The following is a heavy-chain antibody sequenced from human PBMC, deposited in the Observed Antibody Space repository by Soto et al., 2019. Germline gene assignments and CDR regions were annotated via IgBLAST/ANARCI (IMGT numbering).Heavy chain of an antibody. D-gene: IGHD3-10*01. Sequence: PGGSLRLSCAASGFTVSSNYMSWVRQAPGKGLEWVSVIYSGGSIYYADSVKGRFTISRDNSKNTLYLQMNSLRAEDTAVYYCARDHYYGSGSPGRYYYGMDVWGQGTTVTVSS. CDR3: ARDHYYGSGSPGRYYYGMDV. CDR2: IYSGGSI. V-gene: IGHV3-53*01. CDR1: GFTVSSNY. J-gene: IGHJ6*02.